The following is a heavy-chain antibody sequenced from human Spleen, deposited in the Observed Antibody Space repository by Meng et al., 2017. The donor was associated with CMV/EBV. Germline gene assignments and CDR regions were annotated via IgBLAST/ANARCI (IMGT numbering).Heavy chain of an antibody. Sequence: GESLKISCTASGFTFGDYAMSWVRQAPGKGLEWVGFIRSKAYGGTTEYAASVQGRFTISRDDSKSIAYLQMNSLKTEDTAVYYCTRELRRLYYYYGMDVWGQGTTVTVSS. CDR3: TRELRRLYYYYGMDV. CDR2: IRSKAYGGTT. V-gene: IGHV3-49*04. J-gene: IGHJ6*02. CDR1: GFTFGDYA. D-gene: IGHD1-1*01.